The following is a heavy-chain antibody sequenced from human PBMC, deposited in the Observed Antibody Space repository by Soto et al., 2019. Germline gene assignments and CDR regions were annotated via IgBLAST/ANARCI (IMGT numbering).Heavy chain of an antibody. J-gene: IGHJ3*02. Sequence: GGSLRLSCAASGFTFSSYAMHWVRQAPGKGLEWVAVISYDGSNKYYADSVKGRFTISRDNSKNTLYLQMNSLRAEDTAVYYCARGGYDSSGYYYVGAFDIWGQGTMVTVSS. CDR3: ARGGYDSSGYYYVGAFDI. CDR1: GFTFSSYA. D-gene: IGHD3-22*01. V-gene: IGHV3-30-3*01. CDR2: ISYDGSNK.